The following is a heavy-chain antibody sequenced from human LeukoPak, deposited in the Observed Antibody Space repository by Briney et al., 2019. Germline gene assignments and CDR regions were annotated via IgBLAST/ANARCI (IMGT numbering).Heavy chain of an antibody. CDR2: ISGSGGST. CDR3: AKSMVRGVMGYYYGMDV. V-gene: IGHV3-23*01. D-gene: IGHD3-10*01. Sequence: GGSLRLPCAASGFTFSSYAMSWVRQAPGKGLEWVSAISGSGGSTYYADSVKGRFTISRDNSKNTLYLQMNSLRAEDTAVYCCAKSMVRGVMGYYYGMDVRGQGTTVTVSS. J-gene: IGHJ6*02. CDR1: GFTFSSYA.